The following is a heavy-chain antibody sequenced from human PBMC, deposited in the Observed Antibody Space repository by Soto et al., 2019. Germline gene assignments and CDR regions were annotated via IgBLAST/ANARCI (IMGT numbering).Heavy chain of an antibody. CDR3: ARDTGALKYYDFWSGYYTGMGIDY. J-gene: IGHJ4*02. CDR1: GYSISSGYY. D-gene: IGHD3-3*01. V-gene: IGHV4-38-2*02. Sequence: SETLSLTCAVSGYSISSGYYWGWIRQPPGKGLGWIGSIYHSGSTYYNPSLRSRVTISVDTSKNQFSLKLSSVTAADTAVYYCARDTGALKYYDFWSGYYTGMGIDYWGQGTLVTVSS. CDR2: IYHSGST.